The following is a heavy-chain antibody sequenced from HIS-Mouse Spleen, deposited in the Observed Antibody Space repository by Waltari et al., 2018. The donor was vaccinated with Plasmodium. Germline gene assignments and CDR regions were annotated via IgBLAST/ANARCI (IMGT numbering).Heavy chain of an antibody. CDR3: ARLRYSYGYFDY. V-gene: IGHV4-59*08. D-gene: IGHD5-18*01. CDR2: IYYSGST. CDR1: GGPLRSYS. Sequence: QVLLQESGPGLVTHSETLSLTCTVPGGPLRSYSLSCPRQPPGTGLDWIGYIYYSGSTNYNPSLKSRVTISVDTSKNQFSLKLSSVTAADTAVYYCARLRYSYGYFDYWGQGTLVTVSS. J-gene: IGHJ4*02.